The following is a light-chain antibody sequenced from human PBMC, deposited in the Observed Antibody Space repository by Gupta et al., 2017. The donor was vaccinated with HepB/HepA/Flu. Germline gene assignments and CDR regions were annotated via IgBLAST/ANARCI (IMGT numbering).Light chain of an antibody. V-gene: IGKV3-11*01. CDR1: QTIKNY. Sequence: VLTQSPVTLSLCPGERATLSCRASQTIKNYLAWYQQKPGKAPRLLIYDTSNRATDVPTRFSGSGSGTDFTLTISSLEPQDFGVYYCQQRDRLPWTFGQGTKVEI. CDR3: QQRDRLPWT. J-gene: IGKJ1*01. CDR2: DTS.